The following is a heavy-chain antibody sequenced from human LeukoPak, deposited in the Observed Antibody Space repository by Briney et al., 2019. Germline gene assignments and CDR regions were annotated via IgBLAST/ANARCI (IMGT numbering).Heavy chain of an antibody. V-gene: IGHV3-30*18. Sequence: GGSLRLSCAASGFTFSSYGVHWVRQAPGKGLEWVAVISYDGSNKYYADSVKGRFTISRDNSKNTLYLQMNSLRAEDTAVYYCAKDQIGLDYWGQGTLVTVSS. CDR3: AKDQIGLDY. CDR2: ISYDGSNK. CDR1: GFTFSSYG. J-gene: IGHJ4*02.